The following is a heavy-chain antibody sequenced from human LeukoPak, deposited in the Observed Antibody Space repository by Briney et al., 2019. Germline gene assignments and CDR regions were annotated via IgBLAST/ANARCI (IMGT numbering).Heavy chain of an antibody. CDR1: GYTFTTLA. D-gene: IGHD3-16*01. J-gene: IGHJ4*02. V-gene: IGHV1-3*01. CDR3: TRPDGAD. CDR2: INAGNGDT. Sequence: GASVKVSGKASGYTFTTLARLGWGQAPGQGLEWVGWINAGNGDTKYSEKFQGRVTVTRDTSASTAYMELSSLRSEDTAVYYCTRPDGADWGQGTLVTVSS.